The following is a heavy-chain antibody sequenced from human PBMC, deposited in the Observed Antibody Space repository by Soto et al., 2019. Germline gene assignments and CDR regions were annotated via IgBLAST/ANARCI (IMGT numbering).Heavy chain of an antibody. D-gene: IGHD3-22*01. V-gene: IGHV4-31*02. Sequence: SPETLSLTCTVSGGSSSSGGYYLSWIRQHPGKGLEWIGYIYYSGSTYYNPSLKSRVTLSVDTSKNQFSLKLSSVTAADTAVYYCASEHYYDSSGYYVVCWCEGTLVSVAS. CDR3: ASEHYYDSSGYYVVC. CDR1: GGSSSSGGYY. CDR2: IYYSGST. J-gene: IGHJ4*02.